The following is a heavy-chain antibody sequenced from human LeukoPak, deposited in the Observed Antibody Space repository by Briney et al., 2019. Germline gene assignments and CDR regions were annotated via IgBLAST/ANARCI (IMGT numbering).Heavy chain of an antibody. J-gene: IGHJ5*02. D-gene: IGHD6-19*01. V-gene: IGHV1-3*01. CDR3: ARDRGVRQWHPNWFDP. CDR2: INAGNGNT. Sequence: GASVKVSCKASGYTFTSYAMHWVRQAPGQRLEWMGWINAGNGNTKYSQKFQGRVIITRDTSASTAYMELSSLRSEDTAVYYCARDRGVRQWHPNWFDPWGQGTLVTVSS. CDR1: GYTFTSYA.